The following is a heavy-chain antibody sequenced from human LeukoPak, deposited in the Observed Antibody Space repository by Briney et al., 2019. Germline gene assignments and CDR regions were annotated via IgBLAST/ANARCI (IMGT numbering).Heavy chain of an antibody. V-gene: IGHV4-38-2*02. CDR3: AHQRDYYYDSSGYHH. J-gene: IGHJ4*02. Sequence: PSETLSLTCTVSGYSISSGYYWGWIRQPPGKGLEWIGSIYHSGSTYYNPSLKSRVTISVDTSKNQFSLKLSSVTAADTAVYYCAHQRDYYYDSSGYHHWGQGTLVTVSS. CDR2: IYHSGST. D-gene: IGHD3-22*01. CDR1: GYSISSGYY.